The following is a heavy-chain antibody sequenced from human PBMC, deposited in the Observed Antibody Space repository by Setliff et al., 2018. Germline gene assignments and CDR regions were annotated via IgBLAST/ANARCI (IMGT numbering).Heavy chain of an antibody. CDR3: ARSFSRREKFLLDY. Sequence: PSETLSLTCTVSGYSISSGHYWGWIRQPPGKGLEWIGYIYSSGSTYYNPSLKSRVTISMDTSKNQFSLKVSSVTAADTAVYYCARSFSRREKFLLDYWGQGALVTVSS. J-gene: IGHJ4*02. V-gene: IGHV4-38-2*02. CDR2: IYSSGST. CDR1: GYSISSGHY.